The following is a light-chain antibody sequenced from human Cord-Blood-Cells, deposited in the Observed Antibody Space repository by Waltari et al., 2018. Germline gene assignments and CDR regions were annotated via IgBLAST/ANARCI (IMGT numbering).Light chain of an antibody. Sequence: DIQMTQSPSTPSASVGDRVTITCRASQSISSWLAWYQQKPGKAPKLLIYKASSLESWVPSRFSGSGSGTEFTLTISSLQPDDFATYYCQQYNSYSTFGQGTKVEIK. CDR2: KAS. J-gene: IGKJ1*01. V-gene: IGKV1-5*03. CDR3: QQYNSYST. CDR1: QSISSW.